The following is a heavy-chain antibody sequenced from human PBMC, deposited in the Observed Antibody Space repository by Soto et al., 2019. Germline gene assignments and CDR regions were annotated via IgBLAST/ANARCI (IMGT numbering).Heavy chain of an antibody. CDR2: IIPIFGTA. Sequence: SVKVSCKASGGTFSSYAISWVRQAPGQGLEWMGGIIPIFGTANYAQKFQGRVTITADESTSTAYMELSSLRSEDTAVYYCARDLLVVAAHYYYYGMDVWGQGTTVTVSS. V-gene: IGHV1-69*13. J-gene: IGHJ6*02. CDR1: GGTFSSYA. D-gene: IGHD2-15*01. CDR3: ARDLLVVAAHYYYYGMDV.